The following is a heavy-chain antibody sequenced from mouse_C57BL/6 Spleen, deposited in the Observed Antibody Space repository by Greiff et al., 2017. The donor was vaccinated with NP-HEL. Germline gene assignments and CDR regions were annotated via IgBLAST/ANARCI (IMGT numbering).Heavy chain of an antibody. V-gene: IGHV5-9-1*02. CDR2: ISSGGDYI. J-gene: IGHJ2*01. D-gene: IGHD1-1*01. Sequence: EVKVVESGEGLVKPGGSLKLSCAASGFTFSSYAMSWVRQTPEKRLEWVAYISSGGDYIYYADTVKGRFTISRDNARNTLYLQMSSLKSEDTAMYYCTRERGLSNFDYWGQGTTLTVSS. CDR1: GFTFSSYA. CDR3: TRERGLSNFDY.